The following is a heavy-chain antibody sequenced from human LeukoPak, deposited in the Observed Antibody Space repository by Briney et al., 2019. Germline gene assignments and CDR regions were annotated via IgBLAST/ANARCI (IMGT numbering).Heavy chain of an antibody. CDR3: ARVGYGDYHDAFDI. J-gene: IGHJ3*02. D-gene: IGHD4-17*01. CDR2: IYSGGST. Sequence: GGSLRLSCAASGFTVSSNYMSWVRQAPGKGLEWVSVIYSGGSTYYADSVKGRFTISRDNSKYTLYHQMNSLRAEDTAVYYCARVGYGDYHDAFDIWGQGTMVTVSS. V-gene: IGHV3-53*01. CDR1: GFTVSSNY.